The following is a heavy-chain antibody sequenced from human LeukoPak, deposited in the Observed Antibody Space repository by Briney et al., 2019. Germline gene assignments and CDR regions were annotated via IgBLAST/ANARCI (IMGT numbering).Heavy chain of an antibody. V-gene: IGHV3-21*01. CDR1: GFTFSSYS. J-gene: IGHJ4*02. CDR2: ISSSSSYI. Sequence: GGSLRLSCAAPGFTFSSYSMNWVRQAPGKGLEWVSSISSSSSYIYYADSVKGRFTISRDNAKNSLYLQMNSLRAEDTAVYYCAREVRGSSWTDYWGQGTLVTVSS. CDR3: AREVRGSSWTDY. D-gene: IGHD6-13*01.